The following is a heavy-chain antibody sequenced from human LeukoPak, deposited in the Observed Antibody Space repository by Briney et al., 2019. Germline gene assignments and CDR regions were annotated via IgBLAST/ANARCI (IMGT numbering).Heavy chain of an antibody. CDR2: INAGNGNT. D-gene: IGHD3-22*01. CDR1: GYTFTSYA. CDR3: ARATITMIVVVSDAFDI. V-gene: IGHV1-3*01. J-gene: IGHJ3*02. Sequence: ASVKVSCKASGYTFTSYAMHWVRQAPGQRLEWMGWINAGNGNTKYSQKFQGRVTITRDTSASTAYMELSSLRSEDTAVYYCARATITMIVVVSDAFDIWGQGTMVTVSS.